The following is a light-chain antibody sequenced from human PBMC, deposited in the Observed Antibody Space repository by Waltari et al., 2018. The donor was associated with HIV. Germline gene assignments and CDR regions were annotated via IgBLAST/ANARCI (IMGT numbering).Light chain of an antibody. CDR1: SSNIGSNA. J-gene: IGLJ2*01. Sequence: QSVLTQPPSASGTPGQGVTIPCSGRSSNIGSNAVNWYRQLPGTAPKFLIYSNNQRPSGVPDRFSGSKSGTSASLAISGLQSEDDADYYCAAWDDSLNGLLFGGGTKLTVL. V-gene: IGLV1-44*01. CDR3: AAWDDSLNGLL. CDR2: SNN.